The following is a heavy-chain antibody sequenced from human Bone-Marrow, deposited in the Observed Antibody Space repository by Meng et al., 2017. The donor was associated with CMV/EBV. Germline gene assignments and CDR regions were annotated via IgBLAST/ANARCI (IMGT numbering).Heavy chain of an antibody. CDR1: GLSFGDRY. CDR2: ISGSGGTK. Sequence: ASGLSFGDRYMTWVRQAPGRGLECISCISGSGGTKFYADSVRGQFTISRDNTKNSLFLQMSSLRAEDTAVYHCARGIMMYGKIWFDPWGQGTLVTVSS. J-gene: IGHJ5*02. D-gene: IGHD3/OR15-3a*01. V-gene: IGHV3-11*01. CDR3: ARGIMMYGKIWFDP.